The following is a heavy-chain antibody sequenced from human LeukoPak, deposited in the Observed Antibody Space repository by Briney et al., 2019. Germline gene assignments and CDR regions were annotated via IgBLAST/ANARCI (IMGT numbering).Heavy chain of an antibody. Sequence: ASETLSLTCAVYGGSFSGYYWSWIRQPPGKGLEWLGEINHSGSTNYNPSLKSRVTISVDTSKSQFSLKLSSVTAADTAVYYCARGRGVLLWFGESPNFDYWGQGTLVTVSS. V-gene: IGHV4-34*01. CDR1: GGSFSGYY. J-gene: IGHJ4*02. CDR3: ARGRGVLLWFGESPNFDY. D-gene: IGHD3-10*01. CDR2: INHSGST.